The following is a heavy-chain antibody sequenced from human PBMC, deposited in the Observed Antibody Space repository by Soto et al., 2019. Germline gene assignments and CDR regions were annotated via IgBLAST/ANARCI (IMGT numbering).Heavy chain of an antibody. D-gene: IGHD6-6*01. J-gene: IGHJ6*01. CDR1: GFTVSSNY. CDR3: TGDSSSSPYDYGMDV. CDR2: IYSGGGT. V-gene: IGHV3-53*01. Sequence: EVQLVESGGGLIQPGGSLRLSCAASGFTVSSNYMSWVRQAPGQGLEWVSVIYSGGGTYYADSVKGRFTISRDNSKNTLYLQMNSLRAEDTAVYYCTGDSSSSPYDYGMDVWGQGTTVRVSS.